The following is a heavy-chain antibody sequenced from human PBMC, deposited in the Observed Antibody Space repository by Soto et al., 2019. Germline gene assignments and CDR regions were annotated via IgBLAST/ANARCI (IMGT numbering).Heavy chain of an antibody. J-gene: IGHJ4*01. CDR3: AKEWGLVVVPPVCPGE. Sequence: EVRLVESGGGLIQPGGSLRLSCAASGFTFSNFAMTWVRQAPGKGLEWVSCISGRGTGSYYADSVRRRYTISRNNSKDAAYLQMNSLRGEDTAGYYCAKEWGLVVVPPVCPGEWGHGILVTVSS. D-gene: IGHD3-22*01. CDR2: ISGRGTGS. CDR1: GFTFSNFA. V-gene: IGHV3-23*04.